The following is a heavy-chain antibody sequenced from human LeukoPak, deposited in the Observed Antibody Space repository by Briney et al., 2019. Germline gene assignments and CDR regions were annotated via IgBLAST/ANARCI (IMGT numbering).Heavy chain of an antibody. CDR1: GDSISGYY. Sequence: SETLSLTCTVSGDSISGYYWSWIRQTPGKGLEWIGYIHSSGNTHYNPSLRSRVTMSVDTSKNQFSLRLTSGTAADTAVYFCARGYFATSGNSNPFDHWGQGALVRVSS. V-gene: IGHV4-4*09. D-gene: IGHD4-23*01. J-gene: IGHJ4*02. CDR2: IHSSGNT. CDR3: ARGYFATSGNSNPFDH.